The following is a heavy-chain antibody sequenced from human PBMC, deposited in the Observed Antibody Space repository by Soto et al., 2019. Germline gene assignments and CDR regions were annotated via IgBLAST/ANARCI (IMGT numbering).Heavy chain of an antibody. V-gene: IGHV1-8*01. Sequence: QVQLVQSGAEVKKPGASVKVSCKASGYTFTSYDINWVRQATGQGLEWMGWMNPNSGNTGYAQKFQGRVTMTRNTSISTAYMELSSLSSEDTAVYYCARGGRLAAAVDYYDSSGYLGYWGQGTLVTVSS. CDR1: GYTFTSYD. CDR2: MNPNSGNT. CDR3: ARGGRLAAAVDYYDSSGYLGY. J-gene: IGHJ4*02. D-gene: IGHD3-22*01.